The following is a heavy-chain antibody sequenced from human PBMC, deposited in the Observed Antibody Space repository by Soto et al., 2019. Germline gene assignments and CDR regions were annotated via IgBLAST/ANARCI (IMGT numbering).Heavy chain of an antibody. V-gene: IGHV1-69*01. CDR3: ARATYYYGSGSYYNWFAP. D-gene: IGHD3-10*01. CDR2: IIPIFGTA. Sequence: QVQLVQSGAEVKKPGSSVKVSCKASGGTFSSYAISWVRQAPGQGLEWMGGIIPIFGTANYAQKFQGRVTITADESTSTAYMELSSLRSEDTAVYYCARATYYYGSGSYYNWFAPWGQGTLVTVSS. CDR1: GGTFSSYA. J-gene: IGHJ5*02.